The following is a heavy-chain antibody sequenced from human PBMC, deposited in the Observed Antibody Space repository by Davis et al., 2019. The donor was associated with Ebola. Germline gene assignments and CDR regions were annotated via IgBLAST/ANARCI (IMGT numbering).Heavy chain of an antibody. CDR1: GFTFSSYW. CDR3: ARASGILVIVMEDCYFDL. CDR2: INGDGSRI. Sequence: PGGSLRLSCAASGFTFSSYWMHWVRQVPGKGLVWVSRINGDGSRITYADSVKGRFTISRDNAKNTLYLQMNSLRAEDTAAYYCARASGILVIVMEDCYFDLWGRGTLVTVSS. D-gene: IGHD2-21*01. V-gene: IGHV3-74*01. J-gene: IGHJ2*01.